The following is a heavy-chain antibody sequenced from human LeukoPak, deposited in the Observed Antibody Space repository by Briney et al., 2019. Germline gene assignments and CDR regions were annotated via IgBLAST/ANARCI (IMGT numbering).Heavy chain of an antibody. CDR2: ISGNNDNP. CDR3: ARDGTSTDDY. CDR1: GYTFSNFG. J-gene: IGHJ4*02. D-gene: IGHD2-2*01. V-gene: IGHV1-18*01. Sequence: ASVRVSCKTSGYTFSNFGINWVRQAPGQGLEWMGWISGNNDNPNYGQKFQGRFTVTTDSSTSTAYMELRNLTCVDTAVYYCARDGTSTDDYWGQATLVTVSS.